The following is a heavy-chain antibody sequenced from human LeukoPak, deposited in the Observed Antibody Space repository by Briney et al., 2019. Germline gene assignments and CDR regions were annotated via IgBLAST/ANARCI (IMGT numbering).Heavy chain of an antibody. CDR2: ISYDGSNK. CDR3: ASTLGYCSGGSCYQYYYYYYGMDV. J-gene: IGHJ6*02. CDR1: GFTFSSYA. Sequence: GSLRLSCAASGFTFSSYAMHWVRRAPGKGLEWVAVISYDGSNKYYADSVKGRFTISRDNSKNTLYLQMNSLRAEDTAVYYCASTLGYCSGGSCYQYYYYYYGMDVWGQGTTVTVSS. D-gene: IGHD2-15*01. V-gene: IGHV3-30*14.